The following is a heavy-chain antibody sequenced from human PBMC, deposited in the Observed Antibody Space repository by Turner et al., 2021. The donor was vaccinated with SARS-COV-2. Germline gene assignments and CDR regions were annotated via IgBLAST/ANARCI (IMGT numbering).Heavy chain of an antibody. CDR2: IYYSWCT. CDR3: ASRPGEWLVPGWFDP. Sequence: QVQLQESGTGLVKPSETLSLACAVSGGSISSYYWRWIRQPPGTGLEWIGYIYYSWCTNYNYSRKSRVTISVDKSKNQFTLKLSAVNAAETAVYYCASRPGEWLVPGWFDPWGQGTLVTVSS. CDR1: GGSISSYY. D-gene: IGHD6-19*01. V-gene: IGHV4-59*01. J-gene: IGHJ5*02.